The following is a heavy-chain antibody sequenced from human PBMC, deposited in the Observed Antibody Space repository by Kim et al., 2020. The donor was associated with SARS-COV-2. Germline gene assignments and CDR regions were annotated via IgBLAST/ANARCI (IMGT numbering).Heavy chain of an antibody. CDR1: GFIFSSYW. J-gene: IGHJ4*02. CDR3: ARSPFSSGWQDY. D-gene: IGHD6-19*01. V-gene: IGHV3-7*05. CDR2: INQDGSEK. Sequence: GGSLRLSCAASGFIFSSYWKSWVRQAPGKGLEWVANINQDGSEKYYVDSVKGRFTISRDNAKNSLYLQMNSLRAEDTAMYYCARSPFSSGWQDYWGQGTL.